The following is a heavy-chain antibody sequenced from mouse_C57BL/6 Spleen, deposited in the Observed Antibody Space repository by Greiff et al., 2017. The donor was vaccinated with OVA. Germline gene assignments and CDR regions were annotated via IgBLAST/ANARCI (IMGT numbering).Heavy chain of an antibody. V-gene: IGHV1-82*01. CDR3: ARENYGSSYPYWYFDV. CDR1: GYAFSSSW. CDR2: IYPGDGDT. Sequence: VQLQQSGPELVKPGASVKISCKASGYAFSSSWMNWVKQRPGKGLEWIGRIYPGDGDTNYNGKFKGKATLTADKSSSTAYMQLSSLTSEDSAVYFCARENYGSSYPYWYFDVWGTGTTVTVSS. D-gene: IGHD1-1*01. J-gene: IGHJ1*03.